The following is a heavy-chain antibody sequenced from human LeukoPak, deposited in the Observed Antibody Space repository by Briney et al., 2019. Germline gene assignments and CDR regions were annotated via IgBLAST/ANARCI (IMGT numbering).Heavy chain of an antibody. CDR1: GFTFSNYS. Sequence: GGSLRLSCADSGFTFSNYSMNWVRQAPGKGLEWVSYISSSSSTIYYADSVKGRFTISRDNAKNSLYLQMNSLRAEDTAVYYCARDGSYFDYWGQGTLVTVSS. J-gene: IGHJ4*02. CDR3: ARDGSYFDY. CDR2: ISSSSSTI. V-gene: IGHV3-48*01.